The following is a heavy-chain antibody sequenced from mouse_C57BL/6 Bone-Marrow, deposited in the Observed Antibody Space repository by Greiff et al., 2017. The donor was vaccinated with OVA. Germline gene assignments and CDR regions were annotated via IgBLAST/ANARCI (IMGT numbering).Heavy chain of an antibody. CDR2: INPYNGGT. D-gene: IGHD2-1*01. CDR1: GYTFTDYY. CDR3: ADLLWSY. Sequence: EVQLQQSGPVLVKPGASVKMSCKASGYTFTDYYMHWVKQSPGKSLEWIGVINPYNGGTSYNQKFKGKATLTVDKSSSTAYMELNSLTSEDSEVYYCADLLWSYWGKGTTLTVSS. J-gene: IGHJ2*01. V-gene: IGHV1-19*01.